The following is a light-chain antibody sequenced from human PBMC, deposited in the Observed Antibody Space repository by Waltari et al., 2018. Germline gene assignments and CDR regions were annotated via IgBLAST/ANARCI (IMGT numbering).Light chain of an antibody. Sequence: DIFLTQSPGTLSLSPGEGATLPCRASQSISRFLAWYQHKPGQAPRLPIYDASTRATGIPDGFSCSGSGTDFSLTSSILEPEDFAGYYCQKYGTLPATFGQGTKVEIK. V-gene: IGKV3-20*01. CDR2: DAS. J-gene: IGKJ1*01. CDR3: QKYGTLPAT. CDR1: QSISRF.